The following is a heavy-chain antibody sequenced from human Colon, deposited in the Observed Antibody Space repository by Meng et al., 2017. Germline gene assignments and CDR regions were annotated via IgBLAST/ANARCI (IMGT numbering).Heavy chain of an antibody. CDR1: GFTFNSYW. CDR2: IKQDGSEK. J-gene: IGHJ4*02. D-gene: IGHD6-19*01. CDR3: ARERGGLSSGYYLRSVYDY. Sequence: GESLKISCEASGFTFNSYWMTWVREAPGKGLEAGANIKQDGSEKYYVDSVKVRFTISRDNAKNSLYLQMNGLGAEDTAVYYCARERGGLSSGYYLRSVYDYWGQGTLVTVSS. V-gene: IGHV3-7*01.